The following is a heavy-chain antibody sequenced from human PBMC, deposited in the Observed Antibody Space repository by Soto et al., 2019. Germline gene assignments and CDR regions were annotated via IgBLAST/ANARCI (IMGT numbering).Heavy chain of an antibody. Sequence: GGSLRLSCAASGFTFSGYAMSWVRQAPGKGLEWVSAISGSGGSTYYADSVKGRFTISRDNSKNTLYLQMNSLRADDTAVYYCAKDPAAKARVRYFDYWGQGTLVTVSS. J-gene: IGHJ4*02. CDR1: GFTFSGYA. CDR3: AKDPAAKARVRYFDY. CDR2: ISGSGGST. D-gene: IGHD6-13*01. V-gene: IGHV3-23*01.